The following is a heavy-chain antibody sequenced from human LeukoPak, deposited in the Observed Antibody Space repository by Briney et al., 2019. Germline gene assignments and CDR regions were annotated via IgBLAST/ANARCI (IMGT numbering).Heavy chain of an antibody. Sequence: SETLSLTCTVSGDSISSSSSYWGWIRQPPGEGLEWIGSIYYSGSTYYNTSLKSRVTISVDTSKNQFSLKLSSVTAADTAVYYCANIRLKPYYYDSSGYYDAFDIWGQGTMVTVSS. D-gene: IGHD3-22*01. CDR2: IYYSGST. V-gene: IGHV4-39*07. J-gene: IGHJ3*02. CDR1: GDSISSSSSY. CDR3: ANIRLKPYYYDSSGYYDAFDI.